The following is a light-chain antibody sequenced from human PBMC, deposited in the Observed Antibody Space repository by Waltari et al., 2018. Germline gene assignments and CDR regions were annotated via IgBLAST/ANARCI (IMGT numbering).Light chain of an antibody. J-gene: IGLJ3*02. V-gene: IGLV4-69*01. CDR2: GSGDCSH. Sequence: QRTERVPVYVMEGSGDCSHSKGDEIPDRFSGSGSGAERYLTISSGQSEDEADYCCQTGGHGTWVFGGGTKLTVL. CDR3: QTGGHGTWV.